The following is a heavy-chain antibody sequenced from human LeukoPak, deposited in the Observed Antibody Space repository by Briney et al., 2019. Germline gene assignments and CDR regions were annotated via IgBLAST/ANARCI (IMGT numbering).Heavy chain of an antibody. CDR3: TSPTSLGF. Sequence: PGGSLRLSCAASGFTFSNYGMHWVRQAPGKGLEWVAFIRYDGSNKYCADSVKGRFTVSRDNTKNTLYLQMNSLRPDDTAVYYCTSPTSLGFWGQGTLVTVSS. CDR2: IRYDGSNK. J-gene: IGHJ4*02. D-gene: IGHD3-10*01. CDR1: GFTFSNYG. V-gene: IGHV3-30*02.